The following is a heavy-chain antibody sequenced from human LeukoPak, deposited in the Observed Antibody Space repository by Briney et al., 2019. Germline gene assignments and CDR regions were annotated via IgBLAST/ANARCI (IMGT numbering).Heavy chain of an antibody. J-gene: IGHJ4*02. CDR2: INPNIGNT. Sequence: ASLKVSCKASGYTFTIYDTNSVRQATGQGLERMVWINPNIGNTGYAQKFQGRVTMTRITSMSTADMGLSSLRSEYTAVYYCFSGSYYPFDYWGQGTLVSVSS. V-gene: IGHV1-8*01. CDR3: FSGSYYPFDY. CDR1: GYTFTIYD. D-gene: IGHD3-10*01.